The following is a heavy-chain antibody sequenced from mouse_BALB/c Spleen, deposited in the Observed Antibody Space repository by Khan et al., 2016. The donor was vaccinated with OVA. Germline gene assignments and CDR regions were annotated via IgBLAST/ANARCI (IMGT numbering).Heavy chain of an antibody. V-gene: IGHV9-3-1*01. CDR2: INTFTGEP. J-gene: IGHJ4*01. D-gene: IGHD2-12*01. CDR3: ARPTYFSYSLDH. Sequence: QLVQSGPEMKKPGETVKISCKASGYTFTNYGMNWVKQSPGKALKWMGWINTFTGEPTYADDFKGRFAFSLETSASTASLQINNLKNEDTATYFCARPTYFSYSLDHWGQGTSVTVSS. CDR1: GYTFTNYG.